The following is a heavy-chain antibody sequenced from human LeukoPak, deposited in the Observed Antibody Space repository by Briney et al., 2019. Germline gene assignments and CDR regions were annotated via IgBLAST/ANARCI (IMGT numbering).Heavy chain of an antibody. CDR3: TRDGLARVLGN. J-gene: IGHJ4*02. CDR1: GFNFSSNY. CDR2: IDNGGST. Sequence: PGGSLRLSCAASGFNFSSNYMSWVRQAPGKGLEWVSVIDNGGSTYYADSVKGRFTISRNNSKNTLYLQMNSLRAEDTAVYYCTRDGLARVLGNWGQGTLVSVSS. D-gene: IGHD3-3*02. V-gene: IGHV3-53*01.